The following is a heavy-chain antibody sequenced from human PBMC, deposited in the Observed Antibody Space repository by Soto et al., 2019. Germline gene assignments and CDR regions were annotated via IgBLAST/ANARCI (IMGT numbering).Heavy chain of an antibody. CDR1: GYTFTSYG. D-gene: IGHD2-15*01. V-gene: IGHV1-18*01. Sequence: GASVKVSCKASGYTFTSYGISWVRQAPGQGLEWMGWISAYNGNTNYAQKLQGRVTMTTDTSTSTAYMELRSLRSDDTAVYYCARDPVCSGGSCYPNWFDPWGQGTLVTVSS. J-gene: IGHJ5*02. CDR3: ARDPVCSGGSCYPNWFDP. CDR2: ISAYNGNT.